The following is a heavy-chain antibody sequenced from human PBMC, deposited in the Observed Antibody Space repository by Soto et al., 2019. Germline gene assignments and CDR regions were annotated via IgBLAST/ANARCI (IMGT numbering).Heavy chain of an antibody. Sequence: QVQLVQSGAEVKKPGASVKVSCKASGYTFTGYYMHWVRQAPGQGLEWMGWINPNSGGTNYAQKFQGRVTMTRDTSISTAYMQLSRLRTDDTAVYYCARDLRVAYDYVWGSYRLHSVGAFDNWVQGTMVTVSS. CDR3: ARDLRVAYDYVWGSYRLHSVGAFDN. V-gene: IGHV1-2*02. CDR1: GYTFTGYY. D-gene: IGHD3-16*02. CDR2: INPNSGGT. J-gene: IGHJ3*02.